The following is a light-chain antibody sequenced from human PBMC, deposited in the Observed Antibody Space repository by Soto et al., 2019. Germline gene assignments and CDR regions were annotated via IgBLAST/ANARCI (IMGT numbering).Light chain of an antibody. V-gene: IGKV3-20*01. CDR1: QSVSDTF. J-gene: IGKJ1*01. Sequence: EIVLTQSPGTLSLSPGEKATLSCRASQSVSDTFLSWYQQKPGLAPRLLIYGVSNRATGIPDRFSGSGSGIAFILTISRLEPEDFALYYCGQFVSSPPRTFGQGTKVEIK. CDR3: GQFVSSPPRT. CDR2: GVS.